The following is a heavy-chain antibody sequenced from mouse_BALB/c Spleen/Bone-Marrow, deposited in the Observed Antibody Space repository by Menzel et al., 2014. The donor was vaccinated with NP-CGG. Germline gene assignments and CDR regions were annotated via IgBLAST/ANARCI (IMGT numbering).Heavy chain of an antibody. CDR3: VGDWWGAL. CDR1: GIDLSSYD. Sequence: LEESGGRLVTPGGSLTLTCTASGIDLSSYDMSWVRQAPGEGLEWIGTIDTDATTYYANWSKGRFTISRTSTTVALKMTGLTTEDTATYFCVGDWWGALWGQGTLVTVS. D-gene: IGHD1-1*02. CDR2: IDTDATT. J-gene: IGHJ3*02. V-gene: IGHV5-6-5*01.